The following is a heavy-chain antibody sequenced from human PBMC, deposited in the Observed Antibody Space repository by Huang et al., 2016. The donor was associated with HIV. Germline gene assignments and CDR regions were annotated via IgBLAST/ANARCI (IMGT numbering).Heavy chain of an antibody. CDR1: GGSFRGYY. J-gene: IGHJ4*02. V-gene: IGHV4-34*01. D-gene: IGHD6-19*01. Sequence: QVQLQQWGAGLLKPSETLSLTCAVYGGSFRGYYWSWIRQPPGQGLGGIGEINHSRSTNYNPSLKSRVTISVDTSKNQFSLKLSSVTAADTAVYYCAREGRSGWENLDYWGQGTLVTVSS. CDR2: INHSRST. CDR3: AREGRSGWENLDY.